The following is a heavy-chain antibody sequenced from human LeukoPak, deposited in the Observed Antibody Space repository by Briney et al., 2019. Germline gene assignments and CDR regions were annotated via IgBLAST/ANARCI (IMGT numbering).Heavy chain of an antibody. D-gene: IGHD3-3*01. CDR1: GFTFSSYG. J-gene: IGHJ6*03. CDR2: ISAYNATT. CDR3: ARVFTPPRDYMDV. Sequence: PGGSLRLSCAASGFTFSSYGISWVRQAPGQGLDWMGRISAYNATTSYAKKLQRRLTMRTDTSTSTGYMERRSLRSVDTAVYYCARVFTPPRDYMDVRCKGNTVTVSS. V-gene: IGHV1-18*01.